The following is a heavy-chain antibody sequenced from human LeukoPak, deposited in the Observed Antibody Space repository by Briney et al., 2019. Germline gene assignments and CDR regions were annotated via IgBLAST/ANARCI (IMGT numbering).Heavy chain of an antibody. J-gene: IGHJ5*02. Sequence: KPSETLSLTCTVSGXSXSSYYWSWIRQPXXXXXEWXGRIYTSGSTNYNPSLKSRVTISVDTSKNQFSLKLSSVTAADTAVYYCARVMSIAARPRKIWFDPWGQGTLVTVSS. CDR1: GXSXSSYY. CDR2: IYTSGST. V-gene: IGHV4-4*07. CDR3: ARVMSIAARPRKIWFDP. D-gene: IGHD6-6*01.